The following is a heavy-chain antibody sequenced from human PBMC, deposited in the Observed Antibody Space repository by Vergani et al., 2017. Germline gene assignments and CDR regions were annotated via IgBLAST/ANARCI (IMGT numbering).Heavy chain of an antibody. CDR2: ISWDGGST. D-gene: IGHD3-9*01. V-gene: IGHV3-43*01. CDR1: GFTFDDYT. CDR3: AKEPLKYYDILTGYYEPYYFDY. J-gene: IGHJ4*02. Sequence: EVQLVESGGVVVQPGGSLRLSCAASGFTFDDYTMHWVRQAPGKGLEWVSLISWDGGSTYYADSVKGRFTISRDNSKNTLYLQMNSLRAEDTAVYYCAKEPLKYYDILTGYYEPYYFDYWGQGTLVTVSS.